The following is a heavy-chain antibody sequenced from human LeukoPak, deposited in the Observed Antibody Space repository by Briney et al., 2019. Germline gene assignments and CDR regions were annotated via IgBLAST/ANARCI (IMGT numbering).Heavy chain of an antibody. Sequence: ASVKVSCKASGYTFNTYGISWVRQAPGQGLEWMLCISTYDGNTNYAQNLQGRVTMTTDTSTRTAYMELRSLRSGDTAVYYCARWSYSSDWYFGTFDIWGQGTTVTISS. J-gene: IGHJ3*02. CDR2: ISTYDGNT. D-gene: IGHD6-19*01. CDR1: GYTFNTYG. V-gene: IGHV1-18*01. CDR3: ARWSYSSDWYFGTFDI.